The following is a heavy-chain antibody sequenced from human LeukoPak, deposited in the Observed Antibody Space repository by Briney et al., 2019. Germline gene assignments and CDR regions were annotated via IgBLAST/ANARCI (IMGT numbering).Heavy chain of an antibody. CDR3: AKTLRVSYYYYMDV. Sequence: GGSLRLSCAASGFTFSSYAMHWVRQAPGKGLEWVAVISYDGSNKYYADSVKGRFTISRDNSKNTLYLQMNSLRAEDTAVYYCAKTLRVSYYYYMDVWGKGTTVTVSS. J-gene: IGHJ6*03. D-gene: IGHD4-17*01. CDR2: ISYDGSNK. CDR1: GFTFSSYA. V-gene: IGHV3-30*04.